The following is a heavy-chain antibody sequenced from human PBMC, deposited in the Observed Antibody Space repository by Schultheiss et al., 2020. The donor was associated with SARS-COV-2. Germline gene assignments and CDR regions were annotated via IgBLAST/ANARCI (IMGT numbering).Heavy chain of an antibody. V-gene: IGHV3-30-3*01. CDR1: GFTFSSYA. CDR2: ISYDGSNK. J-gene: IGHJ4*02. CDR3: ARGALNDYGDYPYYFDY. D-gene: IGHD4-17*01. Sequence: GGSLRLSCAASGFTFSSYAMHWVRQAPGKGLEWVAVISYDGSNKYYADSVKGRFTISRDNAKNSLYLQMNSLRVDDTAVYYCARGALNDYGDYPYYFDYWGQGTLVTVSS.